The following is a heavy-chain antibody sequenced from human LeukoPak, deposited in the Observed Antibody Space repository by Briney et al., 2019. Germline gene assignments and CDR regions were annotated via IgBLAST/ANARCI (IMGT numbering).Heavy chain of an antibody. D-gene: IGHD3-3*01. Sequence: GGSLRLSCAASGFTFSSYSMNWVRQAPGKGLEWVSSISSSSSYIYYADSVKGRFTISRDNAKNSLYLQMNSLRAEDTAVYYCARVNTIFGVVIDFDYWGQGTLVTVSS. J-gene: IGHJ4*02. CDR3: ARVNTIFGVVIDFDY. V-gene: IGHV3-21*01. CDR2: ISSSSSYI. CDR1: GFTFSSYS.